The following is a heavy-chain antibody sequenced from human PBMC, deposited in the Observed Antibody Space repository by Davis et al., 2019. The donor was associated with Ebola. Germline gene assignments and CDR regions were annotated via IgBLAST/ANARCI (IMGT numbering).Heavy chain of an antibody. D-gene: IGHD5-12*01. Sequence: HSQTPALPRAISGDSDPLNSAAWIWIRQSPSIGLECLGRTYYASKWNSEYAVSVKRRITVNPDTSKNQFDMQLNSVTPEDTAVYYCARGGLRSGFDSWGQGTLVTVSS. V-gene: IGHV6-1*01. J-gene: IGHJ4*02. CDR1: GDSDPLNSAA. CDR3: ARGGLRSGFDS. CDR2: TYYASKWNS.